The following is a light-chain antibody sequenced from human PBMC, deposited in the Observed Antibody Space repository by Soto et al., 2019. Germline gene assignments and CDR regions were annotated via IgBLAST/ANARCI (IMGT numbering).Light chain of an antibody. J-gene: IGKJ1*01. CDR2: GTS. CDR1: QTISSNY. Sequence: DIVLTQSPGTLSVSTGERATLSCRASQTISSNYLAWYQQKPGQPPSLLIYGTSSRATGIPDRFSGSGSGTDFTLTISRLEPEDSAIYYCQQYVSWTFGQGTKVEIK. V-gene: IGKV3-20*01. CDR3: QQYVSWT.